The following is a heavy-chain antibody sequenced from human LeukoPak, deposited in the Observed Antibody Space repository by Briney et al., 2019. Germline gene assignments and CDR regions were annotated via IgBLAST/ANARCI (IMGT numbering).Heavy chain of an antibody. CDR3: ARDSPLDSGYDSYIDY. Sequence: ASVKVSCKASGYTFTSYGFNWVRQAPGQGLEWMGWISTYKGNTNYAQKLQGRVTMTTDTSTGTAYMELRSLRSDDTAVYYCARDSPLDSGYDSYIDYWGQGTLVTVSS. J-gene: IGHJ4*02. CDR2: ISTYKGNT. CDR1: GYTFTSYG. D-gene: IGHD5-12*01. V-gene: IGHV1-18*01.